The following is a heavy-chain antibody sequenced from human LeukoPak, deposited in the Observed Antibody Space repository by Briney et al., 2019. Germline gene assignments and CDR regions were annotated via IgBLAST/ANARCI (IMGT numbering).Heavy chain of an antibody. CDR1: GFTFSSFG. J-gene: IGHJ4*02. CDR2: ISYDGSNK. D-gene: IGHD1-26*01. V-gene: IGHV3-30*18. Sequence: GGSLRLSCAASGFTFSSFGMHWVRQAPGKGLEWVAVISYDGSNKYYADSVKGRFTISRDNSKNTLYLQMNSLRAEDTAVYYCAKEPTKTYSGSYYRNWGQGTLVTVSS. CDR3: AKEPTKTYSGSYYRN.